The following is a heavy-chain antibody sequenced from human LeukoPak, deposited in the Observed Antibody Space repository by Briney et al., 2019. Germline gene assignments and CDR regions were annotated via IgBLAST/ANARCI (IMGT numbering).Heavy chain of an antibody. CDR1: GFTFSSYA. CDR3: VKDTVAGLRLGVFHI. CDR2: ISWNNDNT. D-gene: IGHD6-19*01. V-gene: IGHV3-9*01. Sequence: PGGSLRLSCAASGFTFSSYAVNWVRQTPGKGLEWVSGISWNNDNTAYAASVKGRFTISRDNAENSLYLQMYSLRAEDTAWYYCVKDTVAGLRLGVFHIWGQGIMVTVSS. J-gene: IGHJ3*02.